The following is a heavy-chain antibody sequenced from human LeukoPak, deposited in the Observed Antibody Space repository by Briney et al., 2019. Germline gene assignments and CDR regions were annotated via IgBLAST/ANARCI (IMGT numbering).Heavy chain of an antibody. CDR1: GGSISGYY. CDR3: ATDRLGDYFDY. D-gene: IGHD7-27*01. J-gene: IGHJ4*02. Sequence: SETLSLTCTVSGGSISGYYCSWVRQPPGKEMEWIGYVYSSGNTNYNPSLKSRVTLSVDTSKNQFSLKLVSVTAADTAVYYCATDRLGDYFDYWGQGILVTVSS. CDR2: VYSSGNT. V-gene: IGHV4-4*08.